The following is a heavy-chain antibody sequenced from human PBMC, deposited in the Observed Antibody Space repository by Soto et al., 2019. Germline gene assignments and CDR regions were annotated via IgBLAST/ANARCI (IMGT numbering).Heavy chain of an antibody. CDR2: ISYDGSNK. Sequence: GGSLRLSCAASGFTFSSYGMHWVRQAPGKGLEWVAVISYDGSNKYYADSVKGRFTISRDNSKNTLYLQMNSLRAEDTAVYYCARGGSAAAPYYYYYGMDVWGQGTTVTVSS. J-gene: IGHJ6*02. V-gene: IGHV3-30*03. D-gene: IGHD6-25*01. CDR1: GFTFSSYG. CDR3: ARGGSAAAPYYYYYGMDV.